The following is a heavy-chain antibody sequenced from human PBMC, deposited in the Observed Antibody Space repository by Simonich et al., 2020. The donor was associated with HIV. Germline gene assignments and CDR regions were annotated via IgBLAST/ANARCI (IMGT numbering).Heavy chain of an antibody. D-gene: IGHD6-13*01. V-gene: IGHV4-34*01. CDR3: ARGLFLSSWAPFHY. J-gene: IGHJ4*02. CDR1: GGSLSGYF. CDR2: INHSGST. Sequence: QVQLQQWGAGLLKPSETLSLTCAVYGGSLSGYFWSWIRQPPGKGLEWIGEINHSGSTNYNPSLKSRVTTSVDTSKNQFSLKLSSVTAADTAVYYCARGLFLSSWAPFHYWGQGTLVTVSS.